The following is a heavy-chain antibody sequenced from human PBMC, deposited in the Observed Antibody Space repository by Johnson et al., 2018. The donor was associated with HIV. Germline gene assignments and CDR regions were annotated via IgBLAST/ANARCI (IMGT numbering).Heavy chain of an antibody. J-gene: IGHJ3*02. V-gene: IGHV3-66*02. CDR2: IFTVGDV. D-gene: IGHD7-27*01. CDR1: GITVSNNY. CDR3: ASSWGNAFDI. Sequence: VQLVESGGGLAQPGGSLRLSCAASGITVSNNYMSWVRQAPGKGLEWVSVIFTVGDVYYAASGKVRFTNARDNSKNTLYMQMNSLRAEDTAVYYCASSWGNAFDIWGQGTMVTVSS.